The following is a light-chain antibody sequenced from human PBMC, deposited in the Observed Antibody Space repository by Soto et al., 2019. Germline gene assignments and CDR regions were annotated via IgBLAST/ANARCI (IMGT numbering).Light chain of an antibody. V-gene: IGLV2-14*01. J-gene: IGLJ3*02. Sequence: QSALTQPASVSGSPGQSITISCTGTSSDVGGYNYVSWYQQHPGKAPKLMIYEVSNRPSGVSNRFSGSKSGNTASLTISGLQAEDEADYYCSSYTSSSTHWVFGGGPQLTVL. CDR1: SSDVGGYNY. CDR2: EVS. CDR3: SSYTSSSTHWV.